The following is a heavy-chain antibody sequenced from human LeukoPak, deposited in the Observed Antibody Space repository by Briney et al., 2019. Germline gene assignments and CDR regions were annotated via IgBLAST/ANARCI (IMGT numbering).Heavy chain of an antibody. CDR2: IYDRGPA. Sequence: SQTLSLTCTVSGYALISGGFSWNWLRQPPGKGLEWIGCIYDRGPAHYNPSLKSRFTISVDRPKNQFFLNVTSLTAADTAVYYCARSRQASGLFSSWGQGTLVVVSS. D-gene: IGHD3-10*01. CDR1: GYALISGGFS. J-gene: IGHJ5*02. V-gene: IGHV4-30-2*01. CDR3: ARSRQASGLFSS.